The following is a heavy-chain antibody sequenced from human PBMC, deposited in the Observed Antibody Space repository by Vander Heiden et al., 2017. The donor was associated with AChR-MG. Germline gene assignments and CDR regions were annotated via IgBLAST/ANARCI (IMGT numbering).Heavy chain of an antibody. CDR3: ASRSRDY. V-gene: IGHV3-7*01. CDR2: ITPDGSEK. Sequence: EEQLMESGGGLAQPGGSLRLSWEASVISLSIRYLMWVRQAPGKGLEWVANITPDGSEKQYVDSVKGRFTISRDNAKNSLSLQMNSLRAEDTAVYYCASRSRDYWGQGTVVTVSS. CDR1: VISLSIRY. J-gene: IGHJ4*02.